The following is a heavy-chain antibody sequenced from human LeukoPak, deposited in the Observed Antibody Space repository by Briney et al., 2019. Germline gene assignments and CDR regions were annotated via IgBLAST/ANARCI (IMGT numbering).Heavy chain of an antibody. CDR3: AKDFYLPPYYYGSGAIDY. Sequence: GTSLRLSCVASTFTFSDHGMDWVRQAPGKGLEWVAVISYDGSNKYYADSVKGRFTISRDNSKNTLYLQMNSLRAEDTAVYYCAKDFYLPPYYYGSGAIDYWGQGTLVTVSS. V-gene: IGHV3-30*18. D-gene: IGHD3-10*01. CDR2: ISYDGSNK. CDR1: TFTFSDHG. J-gene: IGHJ4*02.